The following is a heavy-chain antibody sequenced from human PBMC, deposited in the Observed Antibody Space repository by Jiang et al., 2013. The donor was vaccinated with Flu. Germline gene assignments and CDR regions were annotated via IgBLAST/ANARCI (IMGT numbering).Heavy chain of an antibody. Sequence: VQLLESGGGLIQPGGSLRLSCAASGFTVSSNYMSWVRQAPGKGLEWVSVIYSGGSTYYADSVKGRFTISRHNSKNTLYLQMNSLRAEDTAVYYCARVSSSGWYPGDYFDYWGQGTLVTVSS. J-gene: IGHJ4*02. D-gene: IGHD6-19*01. V-gene: IGHV3-53*04. CDR2: IYSGGST. CDR1: GFTVSSNY. CDR3: ARVSSSGWYPGDYFDY.